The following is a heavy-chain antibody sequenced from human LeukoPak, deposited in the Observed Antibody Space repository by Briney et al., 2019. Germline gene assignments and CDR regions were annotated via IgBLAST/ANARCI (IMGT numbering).Heavy chain of an antibody. V-gene: IGHV3-53*01. CDR2: LYSGGKT. J-gene: IGHJ3*02. Sequence: GGSLRLSCAASGIAVSDNDMSWVRQAPGKGLECVSVLYSGGKTYYADSVKGRFTISRDNSKNTVYFQMDSLRAEDTAIYYCASLLRGTFDIWGQGTRVTVSS. CDR1: GIAVSDND. CDR3: ASLLRGTFDI.